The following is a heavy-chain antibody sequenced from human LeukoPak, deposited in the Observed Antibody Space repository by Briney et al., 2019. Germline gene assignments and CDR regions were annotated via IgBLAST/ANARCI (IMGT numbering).Heavy chain of an antibody. Sequence: PGGSLRLSCAASGFTFNRSWVNWVLQAPGKGLEWVANLDPSGSQKRYVDSVKGRFIISKDNPGASLYLDMYSLRAEDTAIYYCAIWTSGNYWGQGTLVTVSS. CDR3: AIWTSGNY. CDR1: GFTFNRSW. CDR2: LDPSGSQK. D-gene: IGHD1-1*01. V-gene: IGHV3-7*01. J-gene: IGHJ4*02.